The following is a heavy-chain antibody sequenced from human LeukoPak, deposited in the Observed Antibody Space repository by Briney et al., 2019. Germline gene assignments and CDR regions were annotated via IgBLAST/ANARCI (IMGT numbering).Heavy chain of an antibody. Sequence: GGSLRLSCAASGFPFSSYAMSWVRQAPGKGLEWVSTISNSDDSTYYADSVKGRFTISRDNSKNTLYLQMNSLRAEDTAVYYCAKRLSSSSTWYYFDYWGQGTLVTVSS. V-gene: IGHV3-23*01. CDR2: ISNSDDST. CDR1: GFPFSSYA. CDR3: AKRLSSSSTWYYFDY. D-gene: IGHD6-13*01. J-gene: IGHJ4*02.